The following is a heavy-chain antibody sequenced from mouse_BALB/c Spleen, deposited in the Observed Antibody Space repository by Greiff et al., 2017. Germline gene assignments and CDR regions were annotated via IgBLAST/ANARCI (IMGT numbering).Heavy chain of an antibody. CDR2: ISSGSSTI. V-gene: IGHV5-17*02. Sequence: DVKLVESGGGLVQPGGSRKLSCAASGFTFSSFGMHWVRQAPEKGLEWVAYISSGSSTIYYADTVKGRFTISRDNPKNTLFLQMTSLRSEDTAMYYCARSGGTDFDYWGQGTTLTVSS. D-gene: IGHD3-3*01. CDR3: ARSGGTDFDY. J-gene: IGHJ2*01. CDR1: GFTFSSFG.